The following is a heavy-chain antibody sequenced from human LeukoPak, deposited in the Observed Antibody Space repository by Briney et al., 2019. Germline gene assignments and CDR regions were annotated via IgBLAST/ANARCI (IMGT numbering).Heavy chain of an antibody. Sequence: SDTRSLTHTDSVCWLSKKSFYWVCTRQPPGTAVECIGSLQLRGNSYYNPSPSLKSRVTISVDPFKNQFSLDVISVTAADTAVYYCARFTRSSSSHYYYFARDVWGQGTTVTVSS. CDR3: ARFTRSSSSHYYYFARDV. V-gene: IGHV4-39*01. D-gene: IGHD6-6*01. CDR2: LQLRGNS. J-gene: IGHJ6*02. CDR1: VCWLSKKSFY.